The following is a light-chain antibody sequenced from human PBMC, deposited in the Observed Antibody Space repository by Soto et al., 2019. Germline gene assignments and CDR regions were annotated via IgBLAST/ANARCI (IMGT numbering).Light chain of an antibody. CDR2: LAF. CDR1: QSVSSH. Sequence: EILLKQSPATLSVSPGERATLSCWTSQSVSSHLPWYQQKPGQAPLVLSYLAFTRASGSPARFSGSGSGTEFTLTISSLQSEDFVVYCCQQYDIWPWTFGQGTKVDIK. V-gene: IGKV3-15*01. CDR3: QQYDIWPWT. J-gene: IGKJ1*01.